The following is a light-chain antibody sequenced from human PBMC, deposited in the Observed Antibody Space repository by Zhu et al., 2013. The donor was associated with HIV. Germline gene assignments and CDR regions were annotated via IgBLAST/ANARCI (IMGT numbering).Light chain of an antibody. Sequence: MTQSPDSLAVSLGERASINCKSSQSVLYTANNRNYLAWYQQKPGQPPKLLIYWASTRESGVPDRFSGSGSGTDFTLTISNLQAEDVAVYYCQQYHTTPPVTFGQGTKVEIK. CDR3: QQYHTTPPVT. J-gene: IGKJ1*01. CDR2: WAS. V-gene: IGKV4-1*01. CDR1: QSVLYTANNRNY.